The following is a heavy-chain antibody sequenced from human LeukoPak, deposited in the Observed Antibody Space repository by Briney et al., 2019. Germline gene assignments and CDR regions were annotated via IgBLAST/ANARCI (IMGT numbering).Heavy chain of an antibody. CDR2: IYTSGST. CDR1: GGAINSGSYH. J-gene: IGHJ5*02. Sequence: PSQTLSLTCTVSGGAINSGSYHWSWIRQPAGTGLQWIGRIYTSGSTNYNPSLKSRVTMSVDTSKNQFSLKLSSVTAADTAVYYCVGSGWNWFDPWGQGTLVTVSS. V-gene: IGHV4-61*02. CDR3: VGSGWNWFDP. D-gene: IGHD6-19*01.